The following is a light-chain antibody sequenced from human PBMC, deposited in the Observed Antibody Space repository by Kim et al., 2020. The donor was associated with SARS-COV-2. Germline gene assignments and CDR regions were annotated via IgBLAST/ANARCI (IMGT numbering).Light chain of an antibody. V-gene: IGKV1-33*01. CDR1: QDIDNY. CDR3: QQYSKIPWT. Sequence: ASVGDTVTITCQASQDIDNYLNWYQQTLGKAPKLLIYDASSLERGVPSRFSGVRSGTKFSFTISRLQPEDIATYYCQQYSKIPWTFGQGTRLEIK. J-gene: IGKJ5*01. CDR2: DAS.